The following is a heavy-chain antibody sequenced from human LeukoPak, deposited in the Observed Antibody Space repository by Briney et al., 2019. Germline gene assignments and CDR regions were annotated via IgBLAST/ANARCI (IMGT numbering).Heavy chain of an antibody. CDR3: ARGEGYYYSVDV. Sequence: ASVKVSCKAPGYTFTSYYLHWVRQAPGQGLEWMVIINPSGGSTYYAQKFQGRVTVTRDTSTSTVYMELSSLRSEDTAVYYCARGEGYYYSVDVWGQGTTVTVSS. J-gene: IGHJ6*02. CDR1: GYTFTSYY. CDR2: INPSGGST. V-gene: IGHV1-46*01.